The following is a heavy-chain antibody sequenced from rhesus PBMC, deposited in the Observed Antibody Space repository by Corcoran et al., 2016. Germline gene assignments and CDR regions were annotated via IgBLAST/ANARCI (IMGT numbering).Heavy chain of an antibody. D-gene: IGHD6-31*01. Sequence: QVQLQESGPAVVKPSETLSLTCAVSGGSISSSNWWSWIRQSPGKGLEWIGGIYGRGGSTEYNPSLKRRVTIPKDTSKNQFSLKLGFVSAADTAVYYCARPWGIAAAGSDYWGQGVLVTVSS. V-gene: IGHV4-93*01. CDR1: GGSISSSNW. CDR3: ARPWGIAAAGSDY. J-gene: IGHJ4*01. CDR2: IYGRGGST.